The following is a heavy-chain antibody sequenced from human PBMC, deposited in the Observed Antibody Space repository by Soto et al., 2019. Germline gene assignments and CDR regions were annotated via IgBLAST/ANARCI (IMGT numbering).Heavy chain of an antibody. CDR1: AFTFSPYA. CDR2: IGGSSRSI. D-gene: IGHD5-18*01. V-gene: IGHV3-21*01. J-gene: IGHJ3*02. CDR3: AREGFSDTSEAFDM. Sequence: EVQLVESGGGLGKPGGSLRLSCAASAFTFSPYAMNWVRQAPGKGLEWVSSIGGSSRSIYYADSVKGRFTISRDNAKNSLYLHMNSLRAEDTAIYYCAREGFSDTSEAFDMWGQGTVVTVSS.